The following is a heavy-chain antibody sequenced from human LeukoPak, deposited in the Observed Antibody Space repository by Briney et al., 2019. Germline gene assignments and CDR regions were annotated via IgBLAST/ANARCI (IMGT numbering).Heavy chain of an antibody. D-gene: IGHD3-9*01. V-gene: IGHV3-15*01. CDR2: IKSKTDGGTT. Sequence: GGSLRLSCAASGFTFSNAWMSWVRQAPGKGLEWVGRIKSKTDGGTTDYAAPVKGRFTISRDDSKNTLYLQMNSLKTEGTAVYYCTTDQWYYDILTGYWDWFDPWGQGTLVTVSS. J-gene: IGHJ5*02. CDR1: GFTFSNAW. CDR3: TTDQWYYDILTGYWDWFDP.